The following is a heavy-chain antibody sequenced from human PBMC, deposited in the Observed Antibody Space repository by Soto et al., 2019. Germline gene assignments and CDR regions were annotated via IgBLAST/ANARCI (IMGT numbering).Heavy chain of an antibody. J-gene: IGHJ4*02. CDR1: GFTFSTHW. D-gene: IGHD3-16*01. Sequence: EVQLVESGGGLVQPGGSLRLSCAASGFTFSTHWMTWVRQPPGKGLEWVANINQDGSERYYVDSVRGRFTISRDNAKNSLYLQMNSLRAEDKAVYYCVCGGNFFVYWGQGTLVTVSP. CDR3: VCGGNFFVY. CDR2: INQDGSER. V-gene: IGHV3-7*01.